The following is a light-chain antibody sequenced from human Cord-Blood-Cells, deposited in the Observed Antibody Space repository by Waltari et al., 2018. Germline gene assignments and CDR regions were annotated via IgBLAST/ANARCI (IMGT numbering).Light chain of an antibody. CDR2: SNN. V-gene: IGLV1-44*01. J-gene: IGLJ7*01. Sequence: QSVLTQPPSASGTPGQRVTIPCSGSSSNIGSNTVNWYQQPPGTAPKLLIYSNNQRPSGVPDRFSGSKSGTSASLAISGLQSEDEADYYCAAWDDSLNGPVFGGGTQLTVL. CDR3: AAWDDSLNGPV. CDR1: SSNIGSNT.